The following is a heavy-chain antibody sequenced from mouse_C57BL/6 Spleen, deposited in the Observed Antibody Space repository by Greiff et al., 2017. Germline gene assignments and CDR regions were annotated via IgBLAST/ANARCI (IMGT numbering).Heavy chain of an antibody. V-gene: IGHV6-3*01. Sequence: EVKLVESGGGLVQPGGSMKLSCVASGFTFSNYWMNWVRQSPEKGLEWVAQIRLKSDNYATHYAESVKGRFTISRDDSKSSVYLQMNNLRAEDTGIYYCTVWLRAGYYYAMDYWGQGTSVTVSS. CDR2: IRLKSDNYAT. J-gene: IGHJ4*01. CDR3: TVWLRAGYYYAMDY. CDR1: GFTFSNYW. D-gene: IGHD2-2*01.